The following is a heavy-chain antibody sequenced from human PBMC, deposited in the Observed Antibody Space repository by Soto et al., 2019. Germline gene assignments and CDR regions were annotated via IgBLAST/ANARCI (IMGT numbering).Heavy chain of an antibody. J-gene: IGHJ4*02. CDR1: GFTFSSYW. CDR2: IHFDGSTT. CDR3: ARDAYISGYYQFDY. Sequence: QPGGSLRLSCAASGFTFSSYWMHWVRQVPGKGLVWVSRIHFDGSTTHYADSVKGRFTISRDNAKNTLSLQMNSLRAEDTVVYYCARDAYISGYYQFDYWGQGTLVTVSS. V-gene: IGHV3-74*01. D-gene: IGHD6-19*01.